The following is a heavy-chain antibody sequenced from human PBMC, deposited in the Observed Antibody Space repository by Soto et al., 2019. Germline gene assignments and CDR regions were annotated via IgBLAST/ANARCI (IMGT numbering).Heavy chain of an antibody. CDR3: ASGYSYGFFDY. V-gene: IGHV4-30-2*01. D-gene: IGHD5-18*01. J-gene: IGHJ4*02. CDR1: GGSIISGGYS. Sequence: PSETLSLTCAVSGGSIISGGYSWSWIRQPPGKGLEWIGYIYHSGSTYYNPPLKSRVTISVDRSKNQFSLKLSSVTAADTAVYYCASGYSYGFFDYWGQGTLVTVSS. CDR2: IYHSGST.